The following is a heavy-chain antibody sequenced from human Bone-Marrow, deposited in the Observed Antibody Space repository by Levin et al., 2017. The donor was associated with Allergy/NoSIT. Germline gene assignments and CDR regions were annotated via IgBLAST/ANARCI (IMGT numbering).Heavy chain of an antibody. CDR3: ATRGDGSYSYGYYYFGMDV. Sequence: ASVKVSCKASGYSFTTYTVQWVRQAHGQSLEWMGWINAANGNTGFSWKFQDRVTITRDTSATTAYMELSSLRSEDTAVYYCATRGDGSYSYGYYYFGMDVWGQGTTVTVSS. CDR1: GYSFTTYT. J-gene: IGHJ6*02. V-gene: IGHV1-3*01. D-gene: IGHD1-26*01. CDR2: INAANGNT.